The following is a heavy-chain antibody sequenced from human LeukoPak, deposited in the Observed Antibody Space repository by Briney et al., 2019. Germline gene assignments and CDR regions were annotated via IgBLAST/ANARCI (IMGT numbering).Heavy chain of an antibody. Sequence: SETLSLTCTVSGGSISSSSYYWGWIRQPPGKGLEWIGSIYYSGSTYYNPSLKSRVTISVDTSKNQFSLKLSSVTAADTAVYYCARANPYYYDSSGRKDRLRYYYYYMGVWGKGTTVTVSS. D-gene: IGHD3-22*01. J-gene: IGHJ6*03. CDR3: ARANPYYYDSSGRKDRLRYYYYYMGV. V-gene: IGHV4-39*07. CDR1: GGSISSSSYY. CDR2: IYYSGST.